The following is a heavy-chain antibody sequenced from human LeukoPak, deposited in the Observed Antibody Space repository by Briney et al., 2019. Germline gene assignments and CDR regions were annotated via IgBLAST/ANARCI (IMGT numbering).Heavy chain of an antibody. Sequence: ASVKVSCKVSGYTFTGYYMHWVRQAPGQGLEWMGWISAYNGNTNYAQKLQGRVTMTTDTSTSTAYMELRSLRSDDTAVYYCARWVVPDYWGQGTLVTVSS. CDR1: GYTFTGYY. CDR3: ARWVVPDY. CDR2: ISAYNGNT. D-gene: IGHD2-2*01. V-gene: IGHV1-18*04. J-gene: IGHJ4*02.